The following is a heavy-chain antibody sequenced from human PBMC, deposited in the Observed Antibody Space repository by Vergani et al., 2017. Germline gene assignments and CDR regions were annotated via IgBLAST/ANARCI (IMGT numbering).Heavy chain of an antibody. J-gene: IGHJ3*02. CDR3: AGEFTAGGLVVITADSFAS. D-gene: IGHD3-22*01. CDR2: ISSSGSTI. CDR1: GFTFSDYY. Sequence: QVQLVESGGGLVKPVGSLRLSCAASGFTFSDYYMSWIRQAPGKGLEWVSYISSSGSTIYYADSVKGRLTIYRDNGKNSLYLQMNSLRAEDTAVYYCAGEFTAGGLVVITADSFASWGEGSIVTVS. V-gene: IGHV3-11*01.